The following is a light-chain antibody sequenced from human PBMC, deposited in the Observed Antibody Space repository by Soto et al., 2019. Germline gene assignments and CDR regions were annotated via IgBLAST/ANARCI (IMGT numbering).Light chain of an antibody. CDR2: SNN. J-gene: IGLJ7*01. CDR1: SSNIGSNT. CDR3: AAWDDSLNGVV. Sequence: QSVLTQPPSPSGTPGQRVIISCSGSSSNIGSNTVNWYQQLPGTAPKLLIYSNNQRPSGVTDRFSGSKSGTSASLAISGLQSEDEADYYCAAWDDSLNGVVFGGGTQLTVL. V-gene: IGLV1-44*01.